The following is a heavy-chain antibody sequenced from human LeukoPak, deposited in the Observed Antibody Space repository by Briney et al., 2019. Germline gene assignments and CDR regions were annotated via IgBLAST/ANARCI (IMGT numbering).Heavy chain of an antibody. CDR1: GGSISSGDYY. CDR3: ARGRRRSSGWSFDY. V-gene: IGHV4-30-4*08. J-gene: IGHJ4*02. CDR2: INHSGST. Sequence: SQTLSLTCTVSGGSISSGDYYWSWIRQPPGKGLEWIGEINHSGSTNYNPSLKSRVTISGDTSKNQFSLNLSSVTAADTAVYYCARGRRRSSGWSFDYWGQGTLVTVSS. D-gene: IGHD6-19*01.